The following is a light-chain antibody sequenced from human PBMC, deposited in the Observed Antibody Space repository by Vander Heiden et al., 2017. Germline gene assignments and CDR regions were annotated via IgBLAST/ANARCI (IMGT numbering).Light chain of an antibody. V-gene: IGKV1-8*01. CDR3: QQYYSYPQT. J-gene: IGKJ2*01. Sequence: AFRMTQSPSSFSASTGDSVTITCRASQGISSYLAWYQQKPGKAPKLLIYAASTLQSGVPSRFSGSGSGTDFTLTTSCLQSEDFATYYCQQYYSYPQTFGQGTKLEIK. CDR1: QGISSY. CDR2: AAS.